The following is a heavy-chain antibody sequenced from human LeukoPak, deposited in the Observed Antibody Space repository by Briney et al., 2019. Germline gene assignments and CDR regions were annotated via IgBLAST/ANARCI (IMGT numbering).Heavy chain of an antibody. CDR2: ISSSGSTM. D-gene: IGHD3-10*01. CDR1: GFTFSSYE. Sequence: GGSLRLSCAASGFTFSSYEMNWVRQAPGKGLEWVSYISSSGSTMYYADSVKGRFTISRDNAKNSLYLQINSLRAEDTAVYYCAREKGTLIRAMAFEMWGQGTMVTVSS. CDR3: AREKGTLIRAMAFEM. V-gene: IGHV3-48*03. J-gene: IGHJ3*02.